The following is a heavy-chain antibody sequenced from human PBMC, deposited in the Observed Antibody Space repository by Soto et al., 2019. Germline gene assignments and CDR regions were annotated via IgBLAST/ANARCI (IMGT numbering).Heavy chain of an antibody. D-gene: IGHD6-19*01. Sequence: GGSLRLSCAASGFTCSSYAMSWVRQAPGKGLEWVSAISGSGGSTYYADSVKGRFTISRDNSKNTLYLQMNSLRAEDTAAYYCAKDRVQRYSSGTIREFDYWGQGTLVTVSS. CDR2: ISGSGGST. CDR3: AKDRVQRYSSGTIREFDY. V-gene: IGHV3-23*01. CDR1: GFTCSSYA. J-gene: IGHJ4*02.